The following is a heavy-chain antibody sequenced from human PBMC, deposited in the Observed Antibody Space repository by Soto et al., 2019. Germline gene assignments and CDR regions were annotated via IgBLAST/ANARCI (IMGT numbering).Heavy chain of an antibody. D-gene: IGHD2-8*01. CDR3: SKSNGNDWEDYYFDY. Sequence: EVQLLESGGGLVQPGGSLRLSCAASGFTFSSVSMSWVRQAPEKGLEWVSGISGSAGSTYYADSVRGRFTISRDNSKNTLYLQMNSLRGEDTALYYCSKSNGNDWEDYYFDYWGQGTLVTVSS. V-gene: IGHV3-23*01. CDR1: GFTFSSVS. J-gene: IGHJ4*02. CDR2: ISGSAGST.